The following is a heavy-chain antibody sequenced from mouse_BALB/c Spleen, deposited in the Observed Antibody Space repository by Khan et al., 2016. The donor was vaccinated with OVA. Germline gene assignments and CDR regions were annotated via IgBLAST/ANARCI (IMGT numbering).Heavy chain of an antibody. CDR2: ISYSGNT. CDR3: ARVYGGDFDY. CDR1: GYSITSDYA. Sequence: DVQLQESGPGLVKPSQSLSLTCTVTGYSITSDYAWNWIRQFPGNKLEWMGYISYSGNTNYNPSLKSRISITRDTSKNPFFLQLNSVTTEDTATYYCARVYGGDFDYWGQGTTLTVSS. V-gene: IGHV3-2*02. D-gene: IGHD2-10*02. J-gene: IGHJ2*01.